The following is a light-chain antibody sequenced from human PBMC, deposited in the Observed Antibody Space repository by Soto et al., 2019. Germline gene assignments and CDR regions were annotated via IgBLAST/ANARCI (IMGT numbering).Light chain of an antibody. V-gene: IGKV3-11*01. J-gene: IGKJ1*01. Sequence: EIVLTQSPGTLSLSPGERATLSCRASQSVGSSLVWYQQRPGQAPTLLLYDASNRATGIPDRFSGSGSGTDFTLTISSLEPEDFSVYYCHQRGSWPRGTFGQGTKVDIK. CDR3: HQRGSWPRGT. CDR1: QSVGSS. CDR2: DAS.